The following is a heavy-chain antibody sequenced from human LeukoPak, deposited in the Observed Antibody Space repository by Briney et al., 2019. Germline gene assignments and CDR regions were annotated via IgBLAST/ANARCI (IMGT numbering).Heavy chain of an antibody. D-gene: IGHD6-19*01. V-gene: IGHV1-69*13. CDR3: ARGRMAGTYVFDS. J-gene: IGHJ4*02. CDR1: GDTFSSYA. CDR2: IIPMFGTA. Sequence: ASVKVSCKASGDTFSSYAISWVRQAPGQGLEWMGGIIPMFGTANYAQKFQGRVTITADESTSTAYMELSSLRSEDTAVYYCARGRMAGTYVFDSWGQGTLVTVSS.